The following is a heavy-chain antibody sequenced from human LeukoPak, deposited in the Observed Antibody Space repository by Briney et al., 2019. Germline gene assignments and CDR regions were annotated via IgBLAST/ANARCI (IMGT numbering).Heavy chain of an antibody. CDR1: GDSLSSGSYY. Sequence: SQTLSLTCTVSGDSLSSGSYYWTWIRQPPGKDLEWIGYVYHNGNTNYNPSLKSRVTISVDTSKIQFSLELSSVTAADTAVYYCARDGRIRGYCSSSCHSVDAFDIWGQGTMVTVSS. D-gene: IGHD2-2*01. CDR3: ARDGRIRGYCSSSCHSVDAFDI. J-gene: IGHJ3*02. V-gene: IGHV4-61*01. CDR2: VYHNGNT.